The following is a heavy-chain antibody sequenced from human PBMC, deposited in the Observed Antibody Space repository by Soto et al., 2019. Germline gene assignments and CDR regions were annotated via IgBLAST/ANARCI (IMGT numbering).Heavy chain of an antibody. V-gene: IGHV4-30-2*01. CDR3: ARGRREQLVTFDY. CDR2: IYHSGST. J-gene: IGHJ4*02. Sequence: SETLSLTCAVSGGSISSGGYSWSWIRQPPGKGLEWIGYIYHSGSTYYNPSLKSRVTISVARSKNQFSLKLSSVTAADTAVYYYARGRREQLVTFDYWGQGTLVTVSS. CDR1: GGSISSGGYS. D-gene: IGHD6-6*01.